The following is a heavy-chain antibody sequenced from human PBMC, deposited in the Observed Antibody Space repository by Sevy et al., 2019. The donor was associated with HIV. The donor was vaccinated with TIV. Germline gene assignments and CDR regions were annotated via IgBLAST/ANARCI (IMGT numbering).Heavy chain of an antibody. J-gene: IGHJ4*02. V-gene: IGHV3-7*01. CDR2: VKQDMSEK. CDR3: ARAQQVTMLVVIGGLYFDL. CDR1: GFTFSSNW. Sequence: GGSLRLSCATSGFTFSSNWMTWVRQAPGKGLEWVANVKQDMSEKYYADSVKGRFTISRENAKNSLYLEMNSLRAEDTAVYYCARAQQVTMLVVIGGLYFDLWGQGTLVTVSS. D-gene: IGHD2-21*01.